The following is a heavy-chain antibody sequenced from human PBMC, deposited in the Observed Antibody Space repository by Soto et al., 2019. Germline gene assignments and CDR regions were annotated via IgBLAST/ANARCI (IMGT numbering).Heavy chain of an antibody. Sequence: SETLSLTCDVYGGSFSGYIWTWIRQTPGKGLQWIGQINHSGSANYNPSLKSRVTISVHTSNSQFSLELSSVTAADTAVYYCARGLITGSQYSGRWYYFDSWGQGTQVTVSS. CDR2: INHSGSA. V-gene: IGHV4-34*01. J-gene: IGHJ4*02. CDR1: GGSFSGYI. D-gene: IGHD1-26*01. CDR3: ARGLITGSQYSGRWYYFDS.